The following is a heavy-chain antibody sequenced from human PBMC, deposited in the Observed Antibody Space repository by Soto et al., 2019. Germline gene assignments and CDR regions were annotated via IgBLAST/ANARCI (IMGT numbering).Heavy chain of an antibody. CDR2: VKDGGHT. J-gene: IGHJ4*02. CDR1: GGSLSGYY. D-gene: IGHD5-12*01. V-gene: IGHV4-34*01. Sequence: QVQLQQWGAGLLKPSETLSLNCAVTGGSLSGYYWSWIRQPPGKGLEWIGEVKDGGHTNYSPSLRAXXTXSXXTSNTQFSLRLNSVTAADTGVYYCARGQEGVVATHWDQGSLVTVSS. CDR3: ARGQEGVVATH.